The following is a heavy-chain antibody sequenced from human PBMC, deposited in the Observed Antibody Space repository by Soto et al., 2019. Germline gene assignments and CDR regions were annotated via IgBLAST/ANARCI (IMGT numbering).Heavy chain of an antibody. D-gene: IGHD3-3*01. CDR3: ARVYHDFWSGYYGDYAAFDI. V-gene: IGHV3-48*03. J-gene: IGHJ3*02. CDR2: ISSSGSTI. Sequence: PGGSLRISWASCVVPFSSYEMNWFRPAPGKGLEWVSYISSSGSTIYYADSVKGRFTISRDNAKNSLYLQMNSLRAEDTAVYYCARVYHDFWSGYYGDYAAFDIWGQGTMVTVSS. CDR1: VVPFSSYE.